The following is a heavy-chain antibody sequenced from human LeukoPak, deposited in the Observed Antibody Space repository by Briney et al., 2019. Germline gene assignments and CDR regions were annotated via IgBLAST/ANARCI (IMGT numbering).Heavy chain of an antibody. CDR1: GGSFSGYY. J-gene: IGHJ4*02. V-gene: IGHV4-59*01. Sequence: PSETLSLTCAVYGGSFSGYYWSWIRQPPGKGLEWIGYNYYSGSANYNPSLKSRVTISVDTSKNQFSLKLSSVTAADTAVYYCARFASGSYYEVDYWGQGTLVTVSS. CDR2: NYYSGSA. CDR3: ARFASGSYYEVDY. D-gene: IGHD1-26*01.